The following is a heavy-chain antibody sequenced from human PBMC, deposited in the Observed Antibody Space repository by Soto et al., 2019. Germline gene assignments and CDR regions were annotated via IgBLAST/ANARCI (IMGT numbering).Heavy chain of an antibody. Sequence: GGSLRLSCSASGFTFSSYAMHWVRQAPGKGLEYVSAISSNGGSTYYADSVKGRFTISRDNSKNTLYLQMSSLRAEDTAVYYCVKDPSYYYDSSGYRSDVWGQGTTVTV. CDR3: VKDPSYYYDSSGYRSDV. CDR1: GFTFSSYA. D-gene: IGHD3-22*01. V-gene: IGHV3-64D*08. CDR2: ISSNGGST. J-gene: IGHJ6*02.